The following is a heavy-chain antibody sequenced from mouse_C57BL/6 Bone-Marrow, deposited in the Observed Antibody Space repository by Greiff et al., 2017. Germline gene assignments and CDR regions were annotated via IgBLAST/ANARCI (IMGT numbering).Heavy chain of an antibody. Sequence: QMQLKESGAELARPGASVKLSCKASGYTFTSYGISWVKQRTGQGLEWIGEIYPRSGNTYYNEKFKGKATLTADKSSSTAYMELRSLTSEDSAVYFCARSPGGYFDYWGQGTTLTVSS. V-gene: IGHV1-81*01. CDR3: ARSPGGYFDY. CDR2: IYPRSGNT. CDR1: GYTFTSYG. J-gene: IGHJ2*01.